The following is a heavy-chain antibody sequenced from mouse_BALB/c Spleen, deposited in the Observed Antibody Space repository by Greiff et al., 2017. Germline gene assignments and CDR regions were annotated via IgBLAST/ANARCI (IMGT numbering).Heavy chain of an antibody. CDR2: IYPGDGDT. CDR1: GYTFTSYW. Sequence: QVQLQQSGAELARPGASVKLSCKASGYTFTSYWMQWVKQRPGQGLEWIGAIYPGDGDTRYTQKFKGKATLTADKSSSTAYMQLSSLASEDSAVYYCARYYDYDGAYAMDYWGQGTSVTVSS. J-gene: IGHJ4*01. D-gene: IGHD2-4*01. CDR3: ARYYDYDGAYAMDY. V-gene: IGHV1-87*01.